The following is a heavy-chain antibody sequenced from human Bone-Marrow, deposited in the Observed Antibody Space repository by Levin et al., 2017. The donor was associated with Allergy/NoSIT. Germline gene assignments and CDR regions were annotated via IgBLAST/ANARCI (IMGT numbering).Heavy chain of an antibody. D-gene: IGHD3-3*02. CDR2: IYTSGDT. Sequence: SETLSLTCTVSGASISGGSYYWTWIRQPAGKGLEWIGRIYTSGDTNYSPSLKSRVSISFDRSNNHFSLKVTSVTAADTAMYYCARDAGFSRILDSWGQGTLVTVSS. V-gene: IGHV4-61*02. J-gene: IGHJ4*02. CDR3: ARDAGFSRILDS. CDR1: GASISGGSYY.